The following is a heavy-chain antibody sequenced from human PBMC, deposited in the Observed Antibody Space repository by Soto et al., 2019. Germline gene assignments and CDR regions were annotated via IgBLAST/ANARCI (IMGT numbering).Heavy chain of an antibody. CDR2: ISGSGGST. CDR1: GFTFSSYA. CDR3: AKPFEVDILTGYYPLEYYFDY. J-gene: IGHJ4*02. Sequence: GGSLRLSCAASGFTFSSYAMSWVRQAPGKGLEWVSAISGSGGSTYYADSVKGRFTISRDNSKNTLYLQMNSLRAEDTAVYYCAKPFEVDILTGYYPLEYYFDYWGQGTLVTVSS. V-gene: IGHV3-23*01. D-gene: IGHD3-9*01.